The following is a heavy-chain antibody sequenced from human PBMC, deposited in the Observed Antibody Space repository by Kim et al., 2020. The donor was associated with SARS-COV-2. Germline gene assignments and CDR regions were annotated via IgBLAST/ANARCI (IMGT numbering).Heavy chain of an antibody. CDR3: ARTKTWILPIEAHYGMDV. CDR2: IIPIFGTA. V-gene: IGHV1-69*13. D-gene: IGHD5-18*01. Sequence: SVKVSCKASGGTFSSYAISWVRQAPGQGLEWMGGIIPIFGTANYAQKFQGRVTITADESTSTAYMELSSLRSEDTAVYYCARTKTWILPIEAHYGMDVWGQGTTVTVSS. CDR1: GGTFSSYA. J-gene: IGHJ6*02.